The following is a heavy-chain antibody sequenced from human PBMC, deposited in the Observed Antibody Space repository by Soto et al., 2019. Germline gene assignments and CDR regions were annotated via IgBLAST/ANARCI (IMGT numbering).Heavy chain of an antibody. Sequence: AGVSMRLSWTAAGGNIISYCRSWVRQKPGKGLEWVSAISGSGGSTYYADSVKGRFTISRDNSKNTLYLQMNSLRAEDTAVYYCAKSPMTTADNWFDPWGQGTLVTVSS. CDR1: GGNIISYC. V-gene: IGHV3-23*01. CDR2: ISGSGGST. CDR3: AKSPMTTADNWFDP. D-gene: IGHD4-17*01. J-gene: IGHJ5*02.